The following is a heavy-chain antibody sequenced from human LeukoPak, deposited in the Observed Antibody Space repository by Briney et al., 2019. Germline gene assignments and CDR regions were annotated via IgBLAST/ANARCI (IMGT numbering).Heavy chain of an antibody. V-gene: IGHV4-4*07. CDR1: GVSISNYP. Sequence: SETLSLTCTVSGVSISNYPWSWIRQPAGKGLEWIGRIHTSGSTNYNPPLKSRVSMSIDTTEDQVSLTIRSVTAADTAFYYCARRDISSGWSFDYWGQGTLVTVSS. CDR2: IHTSGST. D-gene: IGHD6-19*01. J-gene: IGHJ4*02. CDR3: ARRDISSGWSFDY.